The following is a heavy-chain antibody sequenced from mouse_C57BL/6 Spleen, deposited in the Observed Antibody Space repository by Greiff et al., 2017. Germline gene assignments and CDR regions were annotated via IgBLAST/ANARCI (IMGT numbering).Heavy chain of an antibody. CDR2: IDPSDSET. V-gene: IGHV1-52*01. Sequence: VQLQQPGAELVRPGSSVKLSCKASGYTFTSYWMHWVKQRPIQGLEWIGNIDPSDSETNYNQKFKDKATLTVDKSSSTAYMQLSSLTSEDSAVYDCAREGDYSSSYAMGDWGQGTSVTASS. J-gene: IGHJ4*01. CDR3: AREGDYSSSYAMGD. D-gene: IGHD2-5*01. CDR1: GYTFTSYW.